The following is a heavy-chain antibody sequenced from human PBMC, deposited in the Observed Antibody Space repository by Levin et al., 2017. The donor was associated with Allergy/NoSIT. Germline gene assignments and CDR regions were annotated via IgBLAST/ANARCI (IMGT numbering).Heavy chain of an antibody. V-gene: IGHV3-15*01. J-gene: IGHJ4*02. D-gene: IGHD2/OR15-2a*01. CDR1: GFTFRNAW. CDR3: TKGRWLLWANGPDY. Sequence: LSLTCAASGFTFRNAWMSWVRQAPGKGLEWVGRIKSKTDGGTTDYAAPVKGRFTISRDDSKNTLYLQMNSLKTEDTAVYYCTKGRWLLWANGPDYWGQGTLVTVSS. CDR2: IKSKTDGGTT.